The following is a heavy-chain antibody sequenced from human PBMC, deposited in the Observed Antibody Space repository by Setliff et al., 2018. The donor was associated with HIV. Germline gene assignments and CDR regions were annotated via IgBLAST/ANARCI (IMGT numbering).Heavy chain of an antibody. CDR1: GDSISSGNYL. V-gene: IGHV4-61*02. J-gene: IGHJ4*02. D-gene: IGHD5-18*01. CDR2: ISVSGTT. CDR3: ARGTGSYGSDY. Sequence: SETLSLTCSVSGDSISSGNYLWSWIRQPAGKAPEWIGRISVSGTTDYNPSLEGRVTVSRDTSKNQFYLKLSSVTAADTAVYYCARGTGSYGSDYWGQGTLVTVSS.